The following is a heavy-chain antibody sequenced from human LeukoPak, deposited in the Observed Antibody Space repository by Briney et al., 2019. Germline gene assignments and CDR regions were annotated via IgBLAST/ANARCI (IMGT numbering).Heavy chain of an antibody. Sequence: SETLSLTCAVSGGSISSGGYSWSCIRQPPGKGLEWIGYIYHSGSTYYNPSLKSRVTISVDRSKKQFSLKLSSVTAAEKAVYYCARGPSYDCNWFDPWGQGTLVTVSS. CDR3: ARGPSYDCNWFDP. CDR2: IYHSGST. V-gene: IGHV4-30-2*01. D-gene: IGHD2-21*02. J-gene: IGHJ5*02. CDR1: GGSISSGGYS.